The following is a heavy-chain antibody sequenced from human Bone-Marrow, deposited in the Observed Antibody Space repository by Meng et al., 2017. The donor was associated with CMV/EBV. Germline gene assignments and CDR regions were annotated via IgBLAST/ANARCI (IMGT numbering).Heavy chain of an antibody. Sequence: SVKVSCKASGGTFSSYTISWVRQAPGQGLEWMGRIIPILGIANYAQKFQGRVTMTTDTSTSAVYMGLRSLRSDDTAVYYFARGQPGGSLQHWGQGTLVTVSS. J-gene: IGHJ1*01. CDR2: IIPILGIA. CDR1: GGTFSSYT. D-gene: IGHD3-16*02. V-gene: IGHV1-69*02. CDR3: ARGQPGGSLQH.